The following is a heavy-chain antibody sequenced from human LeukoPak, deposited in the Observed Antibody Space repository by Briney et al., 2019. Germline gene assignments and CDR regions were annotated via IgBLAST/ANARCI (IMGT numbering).Heavy chain of an antibody. Sequence: ASVKVSCKASGYTFTGYYMHWVRQAPGQGLEWMGWINPNSGGTNYAQKFQGRVTMTRDTSISTAYMGLSRLRSDDTAVYYCARGLHPHYGDYNIGYWGQGTLVTVSS. D-gene: IGHD4-17*01. V-gene: IGHV1-2*02. CDR3: ARGLHPHYGDYNIGY. CDR1: GYTFTGYY. CDR2: INPNSGGT. J-gene: IGHJ4*02.